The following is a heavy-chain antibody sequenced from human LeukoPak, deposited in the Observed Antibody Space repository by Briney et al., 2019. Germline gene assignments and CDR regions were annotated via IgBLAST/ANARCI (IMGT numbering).Heavy chain of an antibody. CDR3: AKGLCSGGRCCPDH. D-gene: IGHD2-15*01. J-gene: IGHJ5*02. CDR2: IGWDGDGA. Sequence: GGSLRLSCAASGFTFDDYTMHWVRQAPGKNLEWISLIGWDGDGANYADSVKGRFTIARDNKKNLLYLQMDSLRSEDTALYFCAKGLCSGGRCCPDHWGQGTLVTVSS. CDR1: GFTFDDYT. V-gene: IGHV3-43*01.